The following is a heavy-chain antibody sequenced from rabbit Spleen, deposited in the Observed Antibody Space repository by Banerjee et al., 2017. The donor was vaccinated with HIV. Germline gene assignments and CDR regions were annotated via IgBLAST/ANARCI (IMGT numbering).Heavy chain of an antibody. V-gene: IGHV1S45*01. J-gene: IGHJ4*01. Sequence: QEQLVESGGGLVHPEGSLTLTCKASGFDFSSYYYMCWVRQAPGKGLEWIACIYITTGRTYYASWATGRSTISKTSSTTVTLQLNSLTAADTATYFCARGSGNGNGYGLWGQGTLVTVS. CDR1: GFDFSSYYY. CDR3: ARGSGNGNGYGL. D-gene: IGHD3-1*01. CDR2: IYITTGRT.